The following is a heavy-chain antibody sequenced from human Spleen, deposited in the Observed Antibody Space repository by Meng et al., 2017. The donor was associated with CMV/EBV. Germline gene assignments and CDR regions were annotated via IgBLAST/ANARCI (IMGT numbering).Heavy chain of an antibody. V-gene: IGHV1-8*03. CDR3: ARPAYSSSSPFDY. CDR2: MNPNSGNT. CDR1: GYTFTSYD. Sequence: ASVKVSCKASGYTFTSYDINWVRQATGQGLEWMGWMNPNSGNTGYAQKFQGKVTVTRNTSVSTAYMELSSLRSEDTAVYYCARPAYSSSSPFDYWGQGTLVTVSS. D-gene: IGHD6-6*01. J-gene: IGHJ4*02.